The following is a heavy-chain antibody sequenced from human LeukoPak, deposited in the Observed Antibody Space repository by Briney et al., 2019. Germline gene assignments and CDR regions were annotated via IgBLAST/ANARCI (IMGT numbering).Heavy chain of an antibody. V-gene: IGHV1-18*01. D-gene: IGHD2-2*01. J-gene: IGHJ4*02. Sequence: GASVKVSCKASGYTFTSYGISWVRQAPGQGLEWMGWISAYNGNTNYAQKLQGRVTMTTDTSTSTAYMELRSLRSDDTAVYYCAREDCSNTSCYLDYWGQGTLVTVSS. CDR2: ISAYNGNT. CDR3: AREDCSNTSCYLDY. CDR1: GYTFTSYG.